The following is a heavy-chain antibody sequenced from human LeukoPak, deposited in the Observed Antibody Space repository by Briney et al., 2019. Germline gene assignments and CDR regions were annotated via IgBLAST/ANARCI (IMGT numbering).Heavy chain of an antibody. CDR1: GYSFTSYW. CDR3: ATLAAALDY. V-gene: IGHV5-51*01. CDR2: IYPGDSDP. J-gene: IGHJ4*02. Sequence: GESPKISCYGSGYSFTSYWIDWVRQIPGKGLEWMGIIYPGDSDPRYSPSFQGQVTISANKSISTAYLQCGSLKASDTAMYYCATLAAALDYWGQGTLVTVSP. D-gene: IGHD6-13*01.